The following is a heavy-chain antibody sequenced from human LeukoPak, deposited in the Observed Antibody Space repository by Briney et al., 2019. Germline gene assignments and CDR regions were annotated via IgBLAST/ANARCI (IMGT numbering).Heavy chain of an antibody. CDR1: GGSISSYY. D-gene: IGHD1-7*01. Sequence: SETLSLTCTVSGGSISSYYWSWIRQPPGKGLEWIGYIYYSGSTNYNPSLKSRVTISVDTSKNQSSLKLSSVTAVDTAVYYCARSVELRFDYWGQGTLVTVSS. J-gene: IGHJ4*02. CDR2: IYYSGST. CDR3: ARSVELRFDY. V-gene: IGHV4-59*01.